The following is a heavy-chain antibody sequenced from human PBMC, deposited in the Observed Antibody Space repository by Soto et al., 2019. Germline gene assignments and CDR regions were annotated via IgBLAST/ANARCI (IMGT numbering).Heavy chain of an antibody. D-gene: IGHD6-13*01. CDR3: TRHVYSSSQN. CDR1: GFTFSGTE. Sequence: EVQLVESGGGLVQPGGSLKLSCAASGFTFSGTEMHWVRQAPGKGLEWVGRIRNKATNYATAYSASVKGRFTISRDDSKNTAYLQMNSLKTHDTAVYYCTRHVYSSSQNWAQGTLVTVSS. J-gene: IGHJ4*02. V-gene: IGHV3-73*01. CDR2: IRNKATNYAT.